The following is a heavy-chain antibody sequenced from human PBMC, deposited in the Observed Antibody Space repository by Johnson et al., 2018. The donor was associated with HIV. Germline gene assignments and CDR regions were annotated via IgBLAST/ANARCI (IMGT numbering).Heavy chain of an antibody. D-gene: IGHD3-22*01. V-gene: IGHV3-7*01. J-gene: IGHJ3*02. CDR3: AKDLHSGYSAFDI. CDR2: ITQDGSEK. Sequence: VQLVESGGGLVQPGGSLRLSCAASGFTFSSYWMSWVRQAPGKGLEWVANITQDGSEKYYVDSVKRRFTISRDNSKNTRYLQMNSLEAEDTAVYYCAKDLHSGYSAFDIWGQGTMVTVSS. CDR1: GFTFSSYW.